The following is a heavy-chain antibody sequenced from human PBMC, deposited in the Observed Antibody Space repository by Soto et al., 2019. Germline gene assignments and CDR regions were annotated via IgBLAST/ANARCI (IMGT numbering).Heavy chain of an antibody. CDR3: AKDRGPFRSSALDY. Sequence: GGSLRLSCAASGFTFDDYTMHWVRQAPGKGLEWVSLISWDGGSTYYADSVKGRFTISRDNSKNSLYLQMNSLRTEDTALYYCAKDRGPFRSSALDYWGQGTLVTVSS. CDR1: GFTFDDYT. CDR2: ISWDGGST. V-gene: IGHV3-43*01. J-gene: IGHJ4*02. D-gene: IGHD6-6*01.